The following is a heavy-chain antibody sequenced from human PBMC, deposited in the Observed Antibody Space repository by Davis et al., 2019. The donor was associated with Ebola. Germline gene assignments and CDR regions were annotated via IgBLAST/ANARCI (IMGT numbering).Heavy chain of an antibody. V-gene: IGHV3-30*04. CDR3: TARTTHSY. J-gene: IGHJ4*02. CDR1: GFTFSSYE. CDR2: MTSDGLR. D-gene: IGHD4-11*01. Sequence: GGSLRLSCAASGFTFSSYEMNWVRQAPGKGLEWVASMTSDGLRSYADFVEGRFTISRDNSKNTLYLQMNSLRAEDTAVYYCTARTTHSYWGQGTLVTVSS.